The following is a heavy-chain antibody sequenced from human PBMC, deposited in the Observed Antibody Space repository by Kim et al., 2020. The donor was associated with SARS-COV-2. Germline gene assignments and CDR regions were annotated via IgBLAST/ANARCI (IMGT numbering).Heavy chain of an antibody. CDR2: TYYRSKWYY. J-gene: IGHJ4*02. CDR1: GDSFSSDSAA. D-gene: IGHD4-17*01. Sequence: SQTLSLTCAISGDSFSSDSAAWNWLRQSPSRGLEWLGRTYYRSKWYYDYAVSVKSRITINPDTSKNQFSLQLNSVTPEDTAVYYCTRDRFGLRGDFDYWGQATLVTVSS. V-gene: IGHV6-1*01. CDR3: TRDRFGLRGDFDY.